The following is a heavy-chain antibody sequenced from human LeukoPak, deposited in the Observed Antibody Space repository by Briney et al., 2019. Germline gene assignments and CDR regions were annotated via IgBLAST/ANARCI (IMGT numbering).Heavy chain of an antibody. CDR3: AKAPVTTCRGAFCYPFDY. D-gene: IGHD2-15*01. Sequence: PGGSLRLSCAASRFTFSSYAMSWVRQAPGKGLEWVSGISGSGGSTDYADSVKGRFTISRDNSKNTLFLQMNRLRPEDAAVYYCAKAPVTTCRGAFCYPFDYWGLGTLVTVSS. V-gene: IGHV3-23*01. CDR1: RFTFSSYA. CDR2: ISGSGGST. J-gene: IGHJ4*02.